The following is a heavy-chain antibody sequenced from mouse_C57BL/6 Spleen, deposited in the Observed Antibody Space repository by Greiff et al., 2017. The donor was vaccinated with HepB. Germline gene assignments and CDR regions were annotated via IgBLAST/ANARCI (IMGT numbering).Heavy chain of an antibody. J-gene: IGHJ2*01. CDR3: ARERFSSFDY. Sequence: EVHLVESGGGLVKPGGSLKLSCAASGFTFSSYTMSWVRQTPEKRLEWVATISGGGGNTYYPDSVKGRFTISRDNAKNTLYLQMSSLRSEDTALYYCARERFSSFDYWGQGTTRTVSS. CDR1: GFTFSSYT. CDR2: ISGGGGNT. V-gene: IGHV5-9*01.